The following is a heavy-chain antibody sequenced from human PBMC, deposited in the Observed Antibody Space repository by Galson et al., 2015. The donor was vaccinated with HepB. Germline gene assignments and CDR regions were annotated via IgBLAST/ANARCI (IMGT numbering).Heavy chain of an antibody. J-gene: IGHJ4*02. D-gene: IGHD3-10*01. CDR2: LKSKTDGGTA. Sequence: SLRLSCAASDFTFSNAWISWVRQAPGKGLEWVARLKSKTDGGTADYAAPVKGRFTISRDDSINTLHLQMNSLRIEDTAVYYCTTAAQSGDYWGQGTLVTVSS. V-gene: IGHV3-15*01. CDR1: DFTFSNAW. CDR3: TTAAQSGDY.